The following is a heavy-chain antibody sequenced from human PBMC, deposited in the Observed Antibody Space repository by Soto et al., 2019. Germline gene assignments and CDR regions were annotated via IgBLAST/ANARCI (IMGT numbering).Heavy chain of an antibody. V-gene: IGHV3-23*01. CDR3: AKSHKGRTIAVAWFDP. CDR2: ISGSGGST. Sequence: GGSLRLSCAASGSTFSSYAMSWVRQAPGKGLEWVSAISGSGGSTYYADSVKGRFTISRDNSKNTLYLQMNSLRAEDTAVYYCAKSHKGRTIAVAWFDPWGQGTLVTVSS. CDR1: GSTFSSYA. J-gene: IGHJ5*02. D-gene: IGHD6-13*01.